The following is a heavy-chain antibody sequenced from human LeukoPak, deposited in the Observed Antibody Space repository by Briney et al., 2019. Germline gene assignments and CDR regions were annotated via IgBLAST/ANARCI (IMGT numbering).Heavy chain of an antibody. D-gene: IGHD6-13*01. CDR2: IYTSGST. Sequence: PSETLSLTCTVSGGSISSGSYYWSWIRQPAGKGLEWIGRIYTSGSTNYNPSLKSRVTMSVDTSKNQFSLKLSSVTAADTAVYYCARDRSSWYGGYYFDYWGQGTLVTVSS. J-gene: IGHJ4*02. CDR1: GGSISSGSYY. CDR3: ARDRSSWYGGYYFDY. V-gene: IGHV4-61*02.